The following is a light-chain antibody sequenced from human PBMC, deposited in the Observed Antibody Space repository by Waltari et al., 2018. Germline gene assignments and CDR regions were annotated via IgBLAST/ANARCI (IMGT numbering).Light chain of an antibody. Sequence: DIQMTQSPSSLSASVGDRVTITCRASQRISSYLNWYQQKPGKAPEVLIYAVASLQGGVPSIFSGRGSGTEFTLTISSLQAEDFATYYCQQTYSTSFTFGQGTNLEI. CDR2: AVA. J-gene: IGKJ2*01. CDR1: QRISSY. CDR3: QQTYSTSFT. V-gene: IGKV1-39*01.